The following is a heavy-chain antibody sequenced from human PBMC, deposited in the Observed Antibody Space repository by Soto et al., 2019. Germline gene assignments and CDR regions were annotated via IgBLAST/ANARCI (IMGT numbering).Heavy chain of an antibody. Sequence: QVQLQESGPGLVKPSETLSLTCTVSGGSISSISNHYCSWIRLPPGKGLEWIGYISYSGYPSYNPPLKSRVIISVATSKNQFSLNLTSVTAADAALYYCATQGCGVLHGLVDVWGQGTTVTVSS. CDR1: GGSISSISNHY. D-gene: IGHD3-10*01. CDR2: ISYSGYP. CDR3: ATQGCGVLHGLVDV. J-gene: IGHJ6*02. V-gene: IGHV4-59*08.